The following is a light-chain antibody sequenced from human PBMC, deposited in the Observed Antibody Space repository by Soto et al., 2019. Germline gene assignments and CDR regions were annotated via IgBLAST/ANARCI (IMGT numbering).Light chain of an antibody. CDR3: QQYGSSPGT. CDR1: QSVTSNY. J-gene: IGKJ1*01. Sequence: EIVLTQSPGTLSLSPGERATLSFGARQSVTSNYLAWYQQKPGPAPRLLLFGASIRDTGIPDRFSGSGSGTDFTLTISRLEPEDFAVYYCQQYGSSPGTFGQGTKVDIK. CDR2: GAS. V-gene: IGKV3-20*01.